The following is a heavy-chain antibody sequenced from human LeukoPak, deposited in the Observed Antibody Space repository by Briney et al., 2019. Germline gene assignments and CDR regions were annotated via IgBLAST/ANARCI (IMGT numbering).Heavy chain of an antibody. CDR1: GGSISSGGYY. Sequence: SETLSLTCTVSGGSISSGGYYWSWIRQHPGKGLEWIGYIYHSGSTYYNPSLKSRVTISVDTSKNQFSLKLSSVTAADTAVYYCARGGYGDDCMDVWGQGATVTVSS. J-gene: IGHJ6*02. CDR3: ARGGYGDDCMDV. CDR2: IYHSGST. D-gene: IGHD4-17*01. V-gene: IGHV4-31*03.